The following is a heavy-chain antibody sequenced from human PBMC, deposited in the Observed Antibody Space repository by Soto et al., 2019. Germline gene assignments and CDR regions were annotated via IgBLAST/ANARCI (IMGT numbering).Heavy chain of an antibody. CDR3: AKAFDKGAFDI. V-gene: IGHV3-30*18. CDR2: ISYDGSNK. J-gene: IGHJ3*02. Sequence: QVQLVESGGGVVQPGRSLRLSCAASGFTFSSYGMHWVRQAPGKGLEWVAVISYDGSNKYYADSVKGRFTISRDNSKNTLYLQMNSLRAEDTAVYYCAKAFDKGAFDIWGQGTMVTGSS. CDR1: GFTFSSYG. D-gene: IGHD3-22*01.